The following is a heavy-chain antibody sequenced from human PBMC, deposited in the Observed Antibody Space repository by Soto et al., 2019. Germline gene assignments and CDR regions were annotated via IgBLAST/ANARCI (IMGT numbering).Heavy chain of an antibody. CDR3: ASYYYDFWSGPDTNAFDI. CDR1: GGTFSSYA. V-gene: IGHV1-69*13. D-gene: IGHD3-3*01. CDR2: IIPIFGTA. Sequence: SVKVSCKASGGTFSSYAIIWVRQAPGQGLEWMGGIIPIFGTANYAQKFQGRVTITADESTSTAYMELSSLRSEDTAVYYCASYYYDFWSGPDTNAFDIWGQGTMVTVSS. J-gene: IGHJ3*02.